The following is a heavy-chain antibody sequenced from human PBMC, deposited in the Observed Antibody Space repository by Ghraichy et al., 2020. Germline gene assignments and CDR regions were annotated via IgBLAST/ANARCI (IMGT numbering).Heavy chain of an antibody. J-gene: IGHJ3*02. CDR3: AKNLDLRLGELSFVNAFDI. V-gene: IGHV3-23*01. CDR2: ISGSGGST. Sequence: GGSLRLSCAASGFTFSSYAMSWVRQAPGKGLEWVSAISGSGGSTYYADSVKGRFTISRDNSKNTLYLQMNSLRAEDTAVYYCAKNLDLRLGELSFVNAFDIWGQGTMVTVSS. D-gene: IGHD3-16*02. CDR1: GFTFSSYA.